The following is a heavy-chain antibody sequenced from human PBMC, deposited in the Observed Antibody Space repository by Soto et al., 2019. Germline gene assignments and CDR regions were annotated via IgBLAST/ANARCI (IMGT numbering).Heavy chain of an antibody. J-gene: IGHJ6*03. CDR3: ARGQEYSGYDFDYYYYYMDV. CDR2: MNPNSGNT. D-gene: IGHD5-12*01. CDR1: GYTFTSYD. V-gene: IGHV1-8*01. Sequence: ASVKVSCKASGYTFTSYDINWVRQATGQGLEWMGWMNPNSGNTGYAQKFQGRVTITRDTSASTAYMELSSLRSEDTAVYYCARGQEYSGYDFDYYYYYMDVWGKGTTVTVSS.